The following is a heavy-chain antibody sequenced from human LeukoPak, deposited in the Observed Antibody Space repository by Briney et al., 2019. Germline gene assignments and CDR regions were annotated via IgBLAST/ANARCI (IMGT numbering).Heavy chain of an antibody. CDR3: ASESITMIVVAHGAFDI. CDR1: GGTFSSYT. Sequence: GASVKVSCKASGGTFSSYTISWVRQAPGQGLEWMGRIIPILGIANYAQKFQGRVTITADKSTSTAYMELSSLRSEDTAVYYCASESITMIVVAHGAFDIWGQGTMVTVSS. V-gene: IGHV1-69*02. J-gene: IGHJ3*02. D-gene: IGHD3-22*01. CDR2: IIPILGIA.